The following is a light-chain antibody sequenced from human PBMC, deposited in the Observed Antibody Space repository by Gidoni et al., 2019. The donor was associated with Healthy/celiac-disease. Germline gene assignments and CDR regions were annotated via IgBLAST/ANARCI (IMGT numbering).Light chain of an antibody. Sequence: SYELTQPPSVSVSPGQTASITCSGDKLGDKYACWYQQKPGQSPVLAIYQDSKRPSGIPERFSGSNSGNTATLTISGTQAMDAADYYCQAWDSSTGVFGTGTKVTVL. CDR1: KLGDKY. CDR3: QAWDSSTGV. CDR2: QDS. V-gene: IGLV3-1*01. J-gene: IGLJ1*01.